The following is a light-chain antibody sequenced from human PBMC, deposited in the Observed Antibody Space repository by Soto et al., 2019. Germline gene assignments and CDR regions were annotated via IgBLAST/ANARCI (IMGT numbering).Light chain of an antibody. CDR2: GAS. Sequence: EIVMTQSPATLSVSPGVRATLSCRASQSVSSNLAWYQQKPGQAPRLLIYGASTRATGIPARFSGSGSGTEFTLTISSLQSEDFAVYYCQQYNNWLWTFGQGTKVDIK. J-gene: IGKJ1*01. CDR1: QSVSSN. CDR3: QQYNNWLWT. V-gene: IGKV3-15*01.